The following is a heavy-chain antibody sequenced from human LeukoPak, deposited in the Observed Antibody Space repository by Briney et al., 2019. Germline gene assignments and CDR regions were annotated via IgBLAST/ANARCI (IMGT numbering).Heavy chain of an antibody. CDR1: GFTFSNYW. D-gene: IGHD6-6*01. CDR3: ARELGIAARDYYYYYYMDV. CDR2: IKQDGSEK. Sequence: PGGSLRLSCAASGFTFSNYWMSWVRQAPGKGLEWVANIKQDGSEKYYVDSVKGRFTISRDNAKNSLYLQMNSLRAEDTAVYYCARELGIAARDYYYYYYMDVWGKGTTVTVSS. V-gene: IGHV3-7*01. J-gene: IGHJ6*03.